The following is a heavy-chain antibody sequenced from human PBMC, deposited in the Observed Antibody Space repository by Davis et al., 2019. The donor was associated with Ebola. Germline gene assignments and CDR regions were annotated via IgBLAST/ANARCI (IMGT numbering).Heavy chain of an antibody. V-gene: IGHV1-2*04. D-gene: IGHD5-12*01. CDR1: GYTFTGYY. CDR2: INPNSGGT. CDR3: ARDWLHDAFDI. Sequence: ASVKVSCKASGYTFTGYYMHWVRQAPGQGLEWMGWINPNSGGTNYAQKFQGWVTMTRDTSISTAYMELSSLRSEDTAVYYCARDWLHDAFDIWGQGTMVTVSS. J-gene: IGHJ3*02.